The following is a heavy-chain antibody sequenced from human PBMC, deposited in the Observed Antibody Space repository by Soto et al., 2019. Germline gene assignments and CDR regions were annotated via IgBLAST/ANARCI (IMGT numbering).Heavy chain of an antibody. CDR3: VRQVYCSGGSCYSRPYDAFDI. D-gene: IGHD2-15*01. CDR2: IYYSGST. J-gene: IGHJ3*02. Sequence: SETLSLTCTVSGGSMSSYYWSWIRQPPGKGLEWIGYIYYSGSTTYNPSLKSRVTISVDTSKSQFSLKLSSVTAADTAVYYCVRQVYCSGGSCYSRPYDAFDIWGQGTMVTVS. CDR1: GGSMSSYY. V-gene: IGHV4-59*08.